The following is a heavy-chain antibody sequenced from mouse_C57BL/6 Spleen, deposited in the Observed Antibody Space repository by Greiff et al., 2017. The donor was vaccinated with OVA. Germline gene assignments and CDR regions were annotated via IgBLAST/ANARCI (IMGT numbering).Heavy chain of an antibody. Sequence: QVQLQQSGAVLVRPGPSVAMSCKASGYTFTNYWIGWAKQRPGHGLEWFGDIFPGGGYTNYNEKFKGQVTLTADKSSSTAYMQFSSLTSEDSAIYYCARGEYYFDYWGQGTTLTVSS. CDR2: IFPGGGYT. V-gene: IGHV1-63*01. CDR3: ARGEYYFDY. CDR1: GYTFTNYW. J-gene: IGHJ2*01.